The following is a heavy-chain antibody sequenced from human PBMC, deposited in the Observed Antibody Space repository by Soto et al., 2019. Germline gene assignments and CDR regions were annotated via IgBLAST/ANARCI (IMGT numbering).Heavy chain of an antibody. V-gene: IGHV3-33*01. CDR1: GFTFSSYG. CDR3: ASSPYGGKFDY. D-gene: IGHD2-15*01. J-gene: IGHJ4*02. CDR2: IWYDGSNK. Sequence: QVQLVESGGGMVQPGRSLRLSCAASGFTFSSYGMHWVRQAPGKGLEWVAVIWYDGSNKYYADSVKGRFTISRDNSKNTLYLQMNSLRAEDTAVYYCASSPYGGKFDYWGQGTLVTVSS.